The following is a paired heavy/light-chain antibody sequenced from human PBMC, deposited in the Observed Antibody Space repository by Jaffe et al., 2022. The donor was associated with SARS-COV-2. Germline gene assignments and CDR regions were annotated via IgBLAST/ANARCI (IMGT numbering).Light chain of an antibody. CDR2: EVS. V-gene: IGLV2-14*01. CDR3: SSYTSSSTLGV. Sequence: QSALTQPASVSGSPGQSITISCTGTRSDVGGYKYVSWYQHHPGKAPKLMIYEVSSRPSGVPDRFSGSKSGNTASLTISGLQAEDEADYYCSSYTSSSTLGVFGGGTKLTVL. J-gene: IGLJ2*01. CDR1: RSDVGGYKY.
Heavy chain of an antibody. D-gene: IGHD6-13*01. CDR1: GYTFTSYW. J-gene: IGHJ5*02. V-gene: IGHV5-51*01. CDR2: IYPADSDT. CDR3: AVQVRYSSSWSS. Sequence: EVQLVQSGAEVKKPGESLKISCKGSGYTFTSYWIAWVRQMPGKGLEWMGIIYPADSDTRYSPSFQGQVTISADKSINTAYLQWSSLKASDTAIYYCAVQVRYSSSWSSWGQGTLVTVSS.